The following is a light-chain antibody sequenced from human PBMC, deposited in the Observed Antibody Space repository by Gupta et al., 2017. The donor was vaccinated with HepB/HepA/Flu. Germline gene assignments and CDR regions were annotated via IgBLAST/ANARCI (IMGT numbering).Light chain of an antibody. J-gene: IGKJ3*01. V-gene: IGKV4-1*01. CDR1: QSVLYSSNNKNY. CDR3: QQDDSTPLG. CDR2: WAS. Sequence: DIVMTQSPDSLAVSLGERATINCKSSQSVLYSSNNKNYLAWYQQKPGQPPKLLIYWASTRESGVPDRFSGSGSGTDFTLTISSLQAEDVAVYYCQQDDSTPLGFGHGTKVDIK.